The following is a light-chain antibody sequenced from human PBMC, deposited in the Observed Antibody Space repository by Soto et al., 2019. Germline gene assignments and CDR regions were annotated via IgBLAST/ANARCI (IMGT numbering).Light chain of an antibody. Sequence: EVVITQSPATLSVSPGERVTLSCTASQSVSGNLAWYQQKPGQAPRLLIHGASTRATDIPARFSGSGSGTEFTLTITSLQSEDFAVYYCQQYHNWPPGLTFGGGTKV. CDR1: QSVSGN. CDR2: GAS. CDR3: QQYHNWPPGLT. J-gene: IGKJ4*01. V-gene: IGKV3-15*01.